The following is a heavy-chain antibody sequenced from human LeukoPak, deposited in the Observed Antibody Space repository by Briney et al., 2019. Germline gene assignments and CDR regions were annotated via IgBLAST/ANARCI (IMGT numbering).Heavy chain of an antibody. CDR2: INPSGGST. V-gene: IGHV1-46*01. CDR3: AREAYYYDSSGYYLDY. J-gene: IGHJ4*02. CDR1: GYTFTSNY. Sequence: GASVKVSCKASGYTFTSNYMHWVRQAPGQGLEWMGIINPSGGSTSYAQKSQGRVTMTRDMSTSTVYMELSSLRSEDTAVYYCAREAYYYDSSGYYLDYWGQGTLVTVSS. D-gene: IGHD3-22*01.